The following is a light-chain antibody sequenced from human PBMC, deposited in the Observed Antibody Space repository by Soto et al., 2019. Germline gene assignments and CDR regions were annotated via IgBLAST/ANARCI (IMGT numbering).Light chain of an antibody. CDR2: DAS. V-gene: IGKV1-5*01. CDR3: QEYKSYSWT. CDR1: QSISSW. Sequence: DIHMTQSPSTLSASLGDRVTITCRASQSISSWLAWYQQKPGKAPKLLIYDASSLESGVPSRVSGSGSGTEFTLTIDSLQPDDFATYYCQEYKSYSWTFGQGTKGDIK. J-gene: IGKJ1*01.